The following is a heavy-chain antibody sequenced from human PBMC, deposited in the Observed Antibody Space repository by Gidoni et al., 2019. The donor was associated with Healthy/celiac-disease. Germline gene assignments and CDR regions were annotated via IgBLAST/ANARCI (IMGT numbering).Heavy chain of an antibody. D-gene: IGHD2-2*02. V-gene: IGHV1-69*01. CDR3: ARGPPAAVQTAYYYYGMDV. J-gene: IGHJ6*02. CDR1: GGTFSSYA. CDR2: VIPIFGTA. Sequence: QVQLVQSGAEVKKPGSSVKASCKASGGTFSSYAISWVRQAPGQGLEWMGGVIPIFGTANYAQKFQGRVTITADESTSTAYMELSSLRSEDTAVYYCARGPPAAVQTAYYYYGMDVWGQGTTVTVSS.